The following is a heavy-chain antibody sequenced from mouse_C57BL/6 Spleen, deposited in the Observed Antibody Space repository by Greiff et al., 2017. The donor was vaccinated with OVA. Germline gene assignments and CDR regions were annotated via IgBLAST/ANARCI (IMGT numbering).Heavy chain of an antibody. CDR2: ISGGGGNT. J-gene: IGHJ3*01. Sequence: EVQLQESGGGLVKPGGSLKLSCAASGFTFSSYTMSWVRQTPEKRLAWVATISGGGGNTYYPDSVKGRFTISRDNAKNTLYLQMSSLRSEDTALYYCARHRGSFFAYWGQGTLVTVSA. CDR1: GFTFSSYT. V-gene: IGHV5-9*01. CDR3: ARHRGSFFAY. D-gene: IGHD1-1*01.